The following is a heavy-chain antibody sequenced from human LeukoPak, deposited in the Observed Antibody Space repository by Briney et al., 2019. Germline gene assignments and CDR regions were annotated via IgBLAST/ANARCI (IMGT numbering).Heavy chain of an antibody. CDR3: ARDLTSSGWYNY. J-gene: IGHJ4*02. CDR1: GYTFTGYY. Sequence: ASVKVSCKASGYTFTGYYMHWVRQAPGQGLEWMGWINPNSGGTNYAQKFQGRVTMTRDTSISTAYMELSRLRSDDTAVYYCARDLTSSGWYNYWGQGTLVTVSS. V-gene: IGHV1-2*02. CDR2: INPNSGGT. D-gene: IGHD6-19*01.